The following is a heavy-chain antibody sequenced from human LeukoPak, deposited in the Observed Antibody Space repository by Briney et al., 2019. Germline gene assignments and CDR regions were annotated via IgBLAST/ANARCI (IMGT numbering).Heavy chain of an antibody. CDR2: IHGSGSKT. CDR3: AKDQGNDYGDQLHY. J-gene: IGHJ4*02. V-gene: IGHV3-23*01. CDR1: GFSFSTFA. D-gene: IGHD4/OR15-4a*01. Sequence: PGGSLRLSCTASGFSFSTFAMTWVRQAPGKGLEWVSAIHGSGSKTYYADSVKGRFTISRDNSKNTVYLQMNRLRAEDTPIYHCAKDQGNDYGDQLHYWGQGTLVTVSS.